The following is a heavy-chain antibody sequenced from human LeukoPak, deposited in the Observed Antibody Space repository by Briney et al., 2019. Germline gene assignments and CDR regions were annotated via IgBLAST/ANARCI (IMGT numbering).Heavy chain of an antibody. D-gene: IGHD2-15*01. J-gene: IGHJ4*02. CDR1: GFAFSTYV. CDR3: ARGVVAVAAIDY. Sequence: GGPLRLSCAASGFAFSTYVMHWVRQAPGKGLEWVAITSNDETKRFYADSVKGRFTISRDNSKNTLHLHMNSLRVEDTAVYYCARGVVAVAAIDYWGQGILVTVSS. CDR2: TSNDETKR. V-gene: IGHV3-30*03.